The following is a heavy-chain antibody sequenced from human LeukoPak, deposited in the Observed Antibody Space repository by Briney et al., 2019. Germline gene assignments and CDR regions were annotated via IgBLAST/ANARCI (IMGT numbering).Heavy chain of an antibody. J-gene: IGHJ1*01. CDR2: IYYSGST. CDR1: GGSISSYY. Sequence: SETLSLTCTVSGGSISSYYWSWIRQPPGKGLEWIGYIYYSGSTNYNPSLKSRVTISVDTSKNQFSLKLSSVTAADTAVYYCARTVTDFGRFQHWGQGTLVTVSS. CDR3: ARTVTDFGRFQH. D-gene: IGHD3-3*01. V-gene: IGHV4-59*01.